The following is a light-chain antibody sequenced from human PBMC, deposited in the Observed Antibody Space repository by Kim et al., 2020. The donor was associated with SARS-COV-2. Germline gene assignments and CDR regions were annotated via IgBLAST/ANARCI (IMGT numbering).Light chain of an antibody. CDR2: DVS. J-gene: IGLJ1*01. CDR3: SSYASSSSYV. V-gene: IGLV2-14*03. Sequence: QSALTQPASVSGSSGQSITISCTGTSSDVGGYNHVTWYQHHPGEAPKLMIYDVSNRPSGVSNRFSGSKSGNTASLTISGLQAEDEADYYCSSYASSSSYVFGAGTKVTVL. CDR1: SSDVGGYNH.